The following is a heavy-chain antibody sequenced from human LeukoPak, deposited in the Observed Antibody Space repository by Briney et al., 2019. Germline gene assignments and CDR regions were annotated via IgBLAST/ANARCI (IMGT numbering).Heavy chain of an antibody. D-gene: IGHD6-6*01. V-gene: IGHV3-21*01. CDR2: ISSSSSYI. Sequence: GRSLRLSCAASGFTFSSYSMSWVRQAPGKGLEWVSSISSSSSYIYYADSVKGRFTISRDNAKNALYPQMNRLRAEDTAVYYCARVGVRYSSSATFDYWGQGTLVTVSS. CDR1: GFTFSSYS. CDR3: ARVGVRYSSSATFDY. J-gene: IGHJ4*02.